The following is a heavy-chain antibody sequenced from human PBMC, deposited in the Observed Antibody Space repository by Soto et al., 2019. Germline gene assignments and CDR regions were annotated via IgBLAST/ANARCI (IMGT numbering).Heavy chain of an antibody. CDR1: GYTFTSYD. CDR3: AREHSSSWRFDY. V-gene: IGHV1-8*01. Sequence: ASVKVSCKASGYTFTSYDINWVRQDTGQGLEWMGWMNPNSGNTGYAQKFQGRVTMTRNTSISTAYMVLSSLRSEDTAVYYCAREHSSSWRFDYWGQGTLVTVSS. D-gene: IGHD6-13*01. CDR2: MNPNSGNT. J-gene: IGHJ4*02.